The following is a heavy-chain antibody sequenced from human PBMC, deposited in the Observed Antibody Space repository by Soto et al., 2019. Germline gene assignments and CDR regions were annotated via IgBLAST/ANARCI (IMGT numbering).Heavy chain of an antibody. Sequence: QVQLQQSGPGLVKPSETLSLTCSVSSGPTSSHNWGWIRQTPGRGLEWIGYVYSTGGTSYNPSLNSRVTISAHTSTNHISLTLTSVTAADTAVYYCVGQGIGNLHGLVDVWGQGTTVRVSS. J-gene: IGHJ6*02. D-gene: IGHD1-1*01. CDR3: VGQGIGNLHGLVDV. CDR1: SGPTSSHN. V-gene: IGHV4-59*08. CDR2: VYSTGGT.